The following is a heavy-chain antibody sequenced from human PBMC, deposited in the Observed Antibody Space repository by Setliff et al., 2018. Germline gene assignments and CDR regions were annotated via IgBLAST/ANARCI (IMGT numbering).Heavy chain of an antibody. Sequence: PSETLSLTCTVSGDSISGVSHYWGWIRQSPGRGLEWLGSIDYSGNTFYNPSLKSRVSTSVDTSTKQFSLMLSSMTAADATVYYCARHRRSCSGASCHFDYWGQGTLVTVSS. CDR2: IDYSGNT. V-gene: IGHV4-39*01. CDR3: ARHRRSCSGASCHFDY. CDR1: GDSISGVSHY. D-gene: IGHD2-15*01. J-gene: IGHJ4*02.